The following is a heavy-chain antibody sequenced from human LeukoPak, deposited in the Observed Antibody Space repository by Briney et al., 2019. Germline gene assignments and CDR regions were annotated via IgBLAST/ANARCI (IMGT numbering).Heavy chain of an antibody. CDR1: GFNFSNSA. Sequence: GGSLRLSCAASGFNFSNSAMSWVRQAPGKGLEWVSTIYSGGSIHYADSLKGRSTISRDNARNKVFLQMNSLRAEDTAVYYCARGLFDGSGFLGYWGQGTRVTVSS. D-gene: IGHD3-3*01. V-gene: IGHV3-66*01. CDR3: ARGLFDGSGFLGY. CDR2: IYSGGSI. J-gene: IGHJ4*02.